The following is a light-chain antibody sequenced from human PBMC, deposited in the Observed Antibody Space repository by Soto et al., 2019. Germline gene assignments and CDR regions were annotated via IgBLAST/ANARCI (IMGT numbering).Light chain of an antibody. V-gene: IGLV2-8*01. CDR3: TSYSDTHYLYV. J-gene: IGLJ1*01. CDR1: SSDVGGYNY. Sequence: QSALTQPPSASGSFGQSVTISCTGTSSDVGGYNYVSWYQQHPGKAPKLMIYEVSERPSGVPDRFSGSKSGNTDSLTVSGLQADDVSDYSGTSYSDTHYLYVVRTGTK. CDR2: EVS.